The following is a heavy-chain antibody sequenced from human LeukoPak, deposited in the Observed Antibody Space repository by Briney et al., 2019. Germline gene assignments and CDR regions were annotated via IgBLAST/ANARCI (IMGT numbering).Heavy chain of an antibody. D-gene: IGHD6-19*01. J-gene: IGHJ5*02. CDR2: ISGSGSYI. Sequence: PGGSLRLSCAASGITFSAYTMNWVRQAPGKGLEWVSSISGSGSYIFYADSVKGRFTISRDNAKNSLYLQMNSLRAEDTAVYYCARGQQWLAAEGFDPWGRGTLVTVSS. CDR3: ARGQQWLAAEGFDP. CDR1: GITFSAYT. V-gene: IGHV3-21*01.